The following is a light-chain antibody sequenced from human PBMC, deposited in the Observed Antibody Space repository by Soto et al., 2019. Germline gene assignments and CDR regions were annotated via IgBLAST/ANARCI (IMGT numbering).Light chain of an antibody. CDR3: QHYLNYPIT. CDR2: GAS. V-gene: IGKV1-8*01. J-gene: IGKJ5*01. Sequence: AIRMTQSPSSLSASTGDTVTITCRASQDIGSVLAWYQQKPGTAPKVLISGASNLHGGVPSRFSGSGSRTDFTLTITPLQSEDFATYYCQHYLNYPITFGQGTRL. CDR1: QDIGSV.